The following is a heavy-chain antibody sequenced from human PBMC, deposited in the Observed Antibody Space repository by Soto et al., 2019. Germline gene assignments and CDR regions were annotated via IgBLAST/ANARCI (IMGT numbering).Heavy chain of an antibody. CDR1: GFTFSSYA. Sequence: GGSLRLSCAASGFTFSSYAMSWVRQAPGKGLEWVSAISGSGGSTYYADSVKGRFTISRDNSKNTLYLQMNSLRAEDTAVYYCAKPRVGVRGVRFPKTGGLDAFDIWGQGTMVTVSS. CDR2: ISGSGGST. D-gene: IGHD3-10*01. CDR3: AKPRVGVRGVRFPKTGGLDAFDI. J-gene: IGHJ3*02. V-gene: IGHV3-23*01.